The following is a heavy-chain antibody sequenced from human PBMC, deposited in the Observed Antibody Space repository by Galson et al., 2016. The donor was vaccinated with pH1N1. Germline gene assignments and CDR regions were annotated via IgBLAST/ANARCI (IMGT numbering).Heavy chain of an antibody. Sequence: SVKVSCKASGGTFGSYGINWVRQAPGQGLEWMGGIIPILNMTKYAQNFQDRVTITADESTTTAYMELSSLRSEDTAVYYCAREDYYDTDLSDWYFDLWGRGTLVTVSS. CDR2: IIPILNMT. CDR1: GGTFGSYG. J-gene: IGHJ2*01. V-gene: IGHV1-69*13. D-gene: IGHD3-22*01. CDR3: AREDYYDTDLSDWYFDL.